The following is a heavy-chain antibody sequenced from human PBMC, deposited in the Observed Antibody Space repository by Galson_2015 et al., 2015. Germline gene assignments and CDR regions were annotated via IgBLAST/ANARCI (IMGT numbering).Heavy chain of an antibody. J-gene: IGHJ6*02. V-gene: IGHV3-30*18. CDR1: GFTFSSYG. D-gene: IGHD6-19*01. CDR2: ISYDGSNK. CDR3: AKDNQYSSGWGQGGGNYYYYGMDV. Sequence: SLRLSCAASGFTFSSYGMHWVRQAPGKGLEWVAVISYDGSNKYYADSVKGRFTISRDNSKNTLYLQMNSLRAEDTAVYYCAKDNQYSSGWGQGGGNYYYYGMDVWGQGTTVTVSS.